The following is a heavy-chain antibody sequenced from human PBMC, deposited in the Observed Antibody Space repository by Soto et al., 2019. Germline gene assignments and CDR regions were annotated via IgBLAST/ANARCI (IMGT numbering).Heavy chain of an antibody. CDR1: GFTFGDYA. CDR2: ISWNSGSI. CDR3: AKALEAGYYYYAMDV. V-gene: IGHV3-9*01. Sequence: EMPLVESGGGLVQPGRSLRLSCAASGFTFGDYAMHWVRQVPGKGLEWVSGISWNSGSIGYADSVKGRFTISRDTAKNSLYLQMNSLRAEDTALYYCAKALEAGYYYYAMDVWGQGTTVTVSS. J-gene: IGHJ6*02. D-gene: IGHD6-13*01.